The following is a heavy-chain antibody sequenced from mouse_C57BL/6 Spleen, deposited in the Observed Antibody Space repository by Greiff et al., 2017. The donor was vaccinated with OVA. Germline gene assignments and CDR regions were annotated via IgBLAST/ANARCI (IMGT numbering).Heavy chain of an antibody. D-gene: IGHD3-2*02. CDR1: GYTFTDYE. CDR2: IDPETGGT. Sequence: QVQLQQSGAELVRPGASVTLSCKASGYTFTDYEMHWVKQTPVHGLEWIGAIDPETGGTAYNQKFKGKAILTADKSSSTAYMELRSLTSEDSAVYYCTRSGGSSWCAYWGQGTLVTVSA. J-gene: IGHJ3*01. V-gene: IGHV1-15*01. CDR3: TRSGGSSWCAY.